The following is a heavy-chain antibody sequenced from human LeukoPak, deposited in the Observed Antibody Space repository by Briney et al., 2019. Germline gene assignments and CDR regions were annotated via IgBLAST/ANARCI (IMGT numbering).Heavy chain of an antibody. Sequence: GGSLRLSGAASGFTLNNYWMNWVRQAPGKGLEWVANIWEDGSQKYYVDSVKGRFTISRDNAKNSLYLQMNSLRAEDTAVYYCARGDSSSKIDYWGQGTLVTVSS. CDR3: ARGDSSSKIDY. CDR2: IWEDGSQK. J-gene: IGHJ4*02. CDR1: GFTLNNYW. V-gene: IGHV3-7*01. D-gene: IGHD6-6*01.